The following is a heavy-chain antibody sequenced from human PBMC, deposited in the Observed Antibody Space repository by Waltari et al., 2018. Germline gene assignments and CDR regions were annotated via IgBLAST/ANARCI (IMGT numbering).Heavy chain of an antibody. Sequence: EVQLVESGGGLVQPGGSLRLSCAASGFTFSSYAMRWVRQSPGQGLEWVSALSGSGGSTYYADSVKGRFTISRDNSKNTLYLQMNSLRAEDTAVYYCANLPSLDFWSGDYYYYGMDVWGQGTTVTVSS. J-gene: IGHJ6*02. CDR2: LSGSGGST. V-gene: IGHV3-23*04. CDR3: ANLPSLDFWSGDYYYYGMDV. D-gene: IGHD3-3*01. CDR1: GFTFSSYA.